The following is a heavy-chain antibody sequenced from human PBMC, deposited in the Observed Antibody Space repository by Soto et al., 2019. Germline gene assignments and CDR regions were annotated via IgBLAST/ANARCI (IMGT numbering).Heavy chain of an antibody. CDR3: ARKGYGDYFDY. V-gene: IGHV4-39*07. CDR1: GASIDSSAYY. D-gene: IGHD4-17*01. J-gene: IGHJ4*02. Sequence: SETLSLTCTVSGASIDSSAYYWAWIRQPPGKGLEWIGSIFYSGTAYYNPSLAGRVTISVDTSKNQFSLKLSSVTAADTAVYYCARKGYGDYFDYWGQGTLVTVSS. CDR2: IFYSGTA.